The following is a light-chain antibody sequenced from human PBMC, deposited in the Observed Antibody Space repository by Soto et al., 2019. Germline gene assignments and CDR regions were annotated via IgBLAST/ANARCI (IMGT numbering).Light chain of an antibody. J-gene: IGLJ1*01. CDR2: EVT. CDR1: SSDVGGYNY. Sequence: QSVLTQPASVSGSPGQSITISCTGTSSDVGGYNYVSLYQQHPGKVPKVMIYEVTNRPSGVSNRFSGSKSGSTASLTISGLQAEDEADYYCSSYTSSSTYVFGTGTKLTVL. V-gene: IGLV2-14*01. CDR3: SSYTSSSTYV.